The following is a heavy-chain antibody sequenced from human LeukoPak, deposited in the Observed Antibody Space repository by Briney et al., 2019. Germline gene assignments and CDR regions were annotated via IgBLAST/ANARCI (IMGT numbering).Heavy chain of an antibody. J-gene: IGHJ3*02. CDR2: ISYDGSNK. CDR3: ARGATALEADAFDI. CDR1: GFTFSSYA. V-gene: IGHV3-30-3*01. Sequence: PGGSLRLSCAASGFTFSSYAMHWVRQTPGKGLEWVAVISYDGSNKYYADSVKGRFTISRDNSKNTLYLQMNSLRAEDTAVYYCARGATALEADAFDIWGQGTMVTVSS. D-gene: IGHD5-24*01.